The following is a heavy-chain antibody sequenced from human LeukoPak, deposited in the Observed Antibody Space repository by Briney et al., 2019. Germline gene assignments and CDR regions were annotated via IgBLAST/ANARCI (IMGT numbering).Heavy chain of an antibody. CDR3: ASSPYNDTAP. CDR1: GFTFSSYS. J-gene: IGHJ5*02. D-gene: IGHD3-22*01. CDR2: ISNSGSTI. Sequence: GGSLRLSCAASGFTFSSYSINWVRQAPGKGLEWVSYISNSGSTIYYAGSVKGRSTISRDNAKNSLYLQMNTLRAEDTAVYYCASSPYNDTAPWGQGTLVTVSS. V-gene: IGHV3-48*01.